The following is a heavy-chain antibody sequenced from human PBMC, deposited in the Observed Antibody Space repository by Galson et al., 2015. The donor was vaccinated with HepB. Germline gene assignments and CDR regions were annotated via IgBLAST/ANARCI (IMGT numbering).Heavy chain of an antibody. D-gene: IGHD3-3*01. Sequence: SLRLSCAASGFTFSNSWMSWVRQAPGKGLEWVGRIKSKTDGGTTDYAAPVKGRFTISRDDSKNTLYLQMNSLKTEDTAVYYCTTDVYYDFWSGYYDAFDIWGQGTMVTVSS. CDR3: TTDVYYDFWSGYYDAFDI. J-gene: IGHJ3*02. V-gene: IGHV3-15*01. CDR1: GFTFSNSW. CDR2: IKSKTDGGTT.